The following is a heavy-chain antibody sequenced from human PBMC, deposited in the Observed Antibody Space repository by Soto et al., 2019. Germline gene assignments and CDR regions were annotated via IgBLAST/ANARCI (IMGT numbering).Heavy chain of an antibody. CDR2: INPKSGDT. CDR1: GYTFTDYY. D-gene: IGHD2-8*01. Sequence: QVQLVQSGAEVKKPGASVKVSCKASGYTFTDYYMHWVRQAPGQGLEWMGRINPKSGDTKYAEKFQAWVTMTRDTSIRTAYMEVTRLRSDDTAVYYCARVNGAAPPRGMDVWGQGTTVTVSS. V-gene: IGHV1-2*04. J-gene: IGHJ6*02. CDR3: ARVNGAAPPRGMDV.